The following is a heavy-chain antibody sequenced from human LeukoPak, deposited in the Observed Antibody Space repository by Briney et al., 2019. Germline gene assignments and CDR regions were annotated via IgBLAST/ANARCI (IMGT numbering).Heavy chain of an antibody. CDR3: AREGRRGIAAARYYYYMDV. J-gene: IGHJ6*03. V-gene: IGHV1-2*02. D-gene: IGHD6-13*01. Sequence: ASVKVSCKASGYTFTGYYMHWVRQAPGQGLEWMGWINPNSGGTNYAQKFQGRVTMTRDTSISTAYMELSRLRSDDTAVYYCAREGRRGIAAARYYYYMDVWGKGTTVTVSS. CDR2: INPNSGGT. CDR1: GYTFTGYY.